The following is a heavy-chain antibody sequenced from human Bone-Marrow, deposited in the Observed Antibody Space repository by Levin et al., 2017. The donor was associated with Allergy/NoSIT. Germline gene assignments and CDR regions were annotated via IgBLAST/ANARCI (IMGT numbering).Heavy chain of an antibody. Sequence: GGSLRLSCAASGFIFSNAWMTWVRQAPGKGLEWVGRIKSKTDGGTTDYAAPVKGRFTISRDDSKNTLYLQMNSLKTEDTAVYYCTTVWSNVLLSDAFDIWGQGTMVTVSS. CDR1: GFIFSNAW. V-gene: IGHV3-15*01. D-gene: IGHD2-15*01. CDR3: TTVWSNVLLSDAFDI. CDR2: IKSKTDGGTT. J-gene: IGHJ3*02.